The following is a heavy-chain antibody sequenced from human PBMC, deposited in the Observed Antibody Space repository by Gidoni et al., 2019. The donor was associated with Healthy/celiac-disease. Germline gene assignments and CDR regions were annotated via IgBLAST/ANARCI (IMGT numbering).Heavy chain of an antibody. Sequence: QVQLVQSGAEVKKPGASVKVSCKASGGTFSRYAISWVRQAPGQGLEWMGGIIPIFGTANYAQKVQGRVTITADESTSTAYMELSSLRSEDTAVYYCARDPGSRVGKKGHFDYWGQGTLVTVSS. CDR2: IIPIFGTA. J-gene: IGHJ4*02. CDR1: GGTFSRYA. CDR3: ARDPGSRVGKKGHFDY. D-gene: IGHD1-26*01. V-gene: IGHV1-69*01.